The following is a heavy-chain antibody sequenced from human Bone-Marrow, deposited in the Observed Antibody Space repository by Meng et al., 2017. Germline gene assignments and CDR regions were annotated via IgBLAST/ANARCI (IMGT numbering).Heavy chain of an antibody. Sequence: GGFLRPSCAASGFTFSSYAMHWVRQAPGKGLEWLAVISYDGSNKYYADSVKGRFTISRDNSKNTLYLQMNSLRAEDTAVYYCARKYSSGWEPGYFDYWGQGTLVTVSS. J-gene: IGHJ4*02. V-gene: IGHV3-30*04. D-gene: IGHD6-19*01. CDR1: GFTFSSYA. CDR3: ARKYSSGWEPGYFDY. CDR2: ISYDGSNK.